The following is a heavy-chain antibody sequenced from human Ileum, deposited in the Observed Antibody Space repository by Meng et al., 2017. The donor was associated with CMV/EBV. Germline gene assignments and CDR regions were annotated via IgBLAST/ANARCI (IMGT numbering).Heavy chain of an antibody. Sequence: GESLKISCAASGFTFSSYSMNWVRQAPGKGLEWVTFIHHDGSNKTYTDSVKGRFTISRDNSKNTLYLHMSSLRAEDTAVYYCAKDPSQYCSSTSCSDYWGQGTLVTVSS. V-gene: IGHV3-30*02. CDR2: IHHDGSNK. D-gene: IGHD2-2*01. J-gene: IGHJ4*02. CDR1: GFTFSSYS. CDR3: AKDPSQYCSSTSCSDY.